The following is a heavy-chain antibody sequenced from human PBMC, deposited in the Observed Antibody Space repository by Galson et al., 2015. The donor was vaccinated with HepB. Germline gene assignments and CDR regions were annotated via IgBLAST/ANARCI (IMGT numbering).Heavy chain of an antibody. D-gene: IGHD4-11*01. Sequence: SLRLSCAASGFTFSDYAMTWVRQAPGKGPEWVSSTSRTGGNTFNADSVQGRFTISRDTPKNTLHLQMNSLRVDDTAVYYCAKGPRGDYINSPPNWSDTWGQGTLVTVSS. CDR2: TSRTGGNT. CDR3: AKGPRGDYINSPPNWSDT. V-gene: IGHV3-23*01. CDR1: GFTFSDYA. J-gene: IGHJ5*02.